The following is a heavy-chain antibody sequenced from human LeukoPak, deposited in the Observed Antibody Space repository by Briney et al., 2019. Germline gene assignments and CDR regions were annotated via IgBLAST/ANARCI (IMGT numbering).Heavy chain of an antibody. D-gene: IGHD2-21*02. CDR1: GITLTNYG. Sequence: GGSLRLFCAVSGITLTNYGMTWVRQAPGKGLEWVAGVSDSGGSTNYADSVKGRFTISRDNSKNTLYLQMNSLRAEDTAVYYCARELVTAIWRGFDYWGQGTLVTVSS. J-gene: IGHJ4*02. V-gene: IGHV3-23*01. CDR2: VSDSGGST. CDR3: ARELVTAIWRGFDY.